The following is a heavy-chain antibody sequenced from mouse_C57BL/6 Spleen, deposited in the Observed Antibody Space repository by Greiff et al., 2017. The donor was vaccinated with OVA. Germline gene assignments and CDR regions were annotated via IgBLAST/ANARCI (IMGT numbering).Heavy chain of an antibody. D-gene: IGHD1-1*01. CDR1: GYTFTSYW. CDR2: INPSNGGT. V-gene: IGHV1-53*01. CDR3: AMGATVVATDFDY. Sequence: QVQLQQPGTELVKPGASVKLSCKASGYTFTSYWMHWVKQRPGQGLEWIGNINPSNGGTNYNEKFKSKATLTVDKSSSTADMQLSSLTSEDSAVYYSAMGATVVATDFDYWGQGTTLTVSS. J-gene: IGHJ2*01.